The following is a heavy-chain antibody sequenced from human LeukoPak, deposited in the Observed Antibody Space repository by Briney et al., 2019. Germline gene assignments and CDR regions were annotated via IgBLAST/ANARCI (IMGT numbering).Heavy chain of an antibody. CDR2: ISAYNGNT. Sequence: ASVKVSCKASGGTFSSYAISWVRQAPGQGLEWMGWISAYNGNTNYAQKLQGRVTMTTDTSTSTAYMELRSLRSDDTAVYYCARVGSKGATTGVLFGWGQGTLVTVSS. V-gene: IGHV1-18*01. CDR1: GGTFSSYA. D-gene: IGHD1-26*01. J-gene: IGHJ4*02. CDR3: ARVGSKGATTGVLFG.